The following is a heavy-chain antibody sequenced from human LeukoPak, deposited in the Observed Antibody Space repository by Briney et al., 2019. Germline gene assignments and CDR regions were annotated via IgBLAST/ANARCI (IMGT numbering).Heavy chain of an antibody. J-gene: IGHJ3*01. CDR2: IHLNGGGT. CDR3: ATARHCSGGTCHAWTDAFHV. V-gene: IGHV1-2*02. D-gene: IGHD2-15*01. CDR1: GHIFTVDS. Sequence: ASVKVSCTASGHIFTVDSIHWVRQAPGQGLEWMGWIHLNGGGTYRAQKFQDRVTLTKGTAISTAYMELNALTSDDTAVYYCATARHCSGGTCHAWTDAFHVWGQGTRFTVSS.